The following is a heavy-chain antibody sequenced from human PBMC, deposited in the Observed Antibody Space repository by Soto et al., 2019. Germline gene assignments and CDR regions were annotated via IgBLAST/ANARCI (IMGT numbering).Heavy chain of an antibody. J-gene: IGHJ4*02. V-gene: IGHV1-69*01. CDR1: GGTFSSYA. CDR3: ARRRGLQFSGVYYFDY. D-gene: IGHD5-12*01. CDR2: IIPIFGTA. Sequence: QVQLVQSGAEVKKPGSSVKVSCKASGGTFSSYAISWVRQAPGQGLEWMGGIIPIFGTANYAQKFQGRVTISAEESTSTAYMELSSLRSEDTAVYYCARRRGLQFSGVYYFDYWGQGTLVTVSS.